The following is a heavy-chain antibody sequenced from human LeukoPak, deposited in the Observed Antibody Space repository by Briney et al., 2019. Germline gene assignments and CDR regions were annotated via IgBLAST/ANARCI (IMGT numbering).Heavy chain of an antibody. Sequence: GGSLRLSCAASGFTFSNYWMSWVRQAPGKGLEGVVNINQDGSEKDYVDSVRGRFTISRDNAKNSLYLQMNSLRAADTAEYYCVRLTYYNDIWGQGTLVTVSS. J-gene: IGHJ4*02. D-gene: IGHD3-22*01. CDR1: GFTFSNYW. V-gene: IGHV3-7*05. CDR2: INQDGSEK. CDR3: VRLTYYNDI.